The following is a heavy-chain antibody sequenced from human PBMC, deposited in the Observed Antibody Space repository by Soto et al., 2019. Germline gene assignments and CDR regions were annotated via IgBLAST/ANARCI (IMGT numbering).Heavy chain of an antibody. CDR1: GFSFGTYA. Sequence: EVQLLESGGGLVQPGGSLRLSCVASGFSFGTYAMTWVRQVPGKGLEWVSTISGGIGSTFYADSVKGRFTISRDISKKMLFLHMNGLGGEDTGTYYYAKGAARYFDYWGGGTLVTVSS. CDR2: ISGGIGST. V-gene: IGHV3-23*01. D-gene: IGHD1-26*01. CDR3: AKGAARYFDY. J-gene: IGHJ4*02.